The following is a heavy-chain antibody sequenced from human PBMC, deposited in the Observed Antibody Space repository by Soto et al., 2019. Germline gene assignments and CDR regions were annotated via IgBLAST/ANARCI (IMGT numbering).Heavy chain of an antibody. CDR2: ISAYNGNT. CDR3: ARALYRSGTYYAFDN. D-gene: IGHD1-26*01. V-gene: IGHV1-18*01. CDR1: GYTPTNYD. Sequence: QVPLVQSGAEVKKPGASVTVSCKTSGYTPTNYDIGWVRQAPGQGLEWMGWISAYNGNTNSAQKLQGSLTMTTATSTRPAYMELRSLRSDDTAVYYCARALYRSGTYYAFDNWGQGTLVTVSS. J-gene: IGHJ4*02.